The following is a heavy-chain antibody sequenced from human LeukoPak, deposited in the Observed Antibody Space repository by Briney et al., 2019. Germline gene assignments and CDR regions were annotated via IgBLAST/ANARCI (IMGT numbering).Heavy chain of an antibody. Sequence: GGSLRLSCAASGFTFSAYAISWVRQAPGKGLEWVSAISGNGGITYYADSVKGRFTISRGNSKNTLYLQMNSLRAEDTAVYYCAKHDPRRVVITNWCDPGGQGTLVTVSS. CDR2: ISGNGGIT. V-gene: IGHV3-23*01. D-gene: IGHD3-22*01. CDR1: GFTFSAYA. CDR3: AKHDPRRVVITNWCDP. J-gene: IGHJ5*02.